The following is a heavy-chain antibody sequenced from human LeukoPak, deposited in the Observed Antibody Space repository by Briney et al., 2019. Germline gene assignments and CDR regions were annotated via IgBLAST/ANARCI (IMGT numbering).Heavy chain of an antibody. V-gene: IGHV4-4*07. J-gene: IGHJ4*02. D-gene: IGHD3-10*01. CDR3: ARGTLLWFGELFDSYLFDY. CDR1: GGSISSYY. Sequence: SETLSLTCTVSGGSISSYYWSWIRQPAGKGLEWIGRIYTSGSTNYNPSLTSRVTMSVDTSKNQFSLKLSSVTAADTAVYYCARGTLLWFGELFDSYLFDYWGQGTLVTVSS. CDR2: IYTSGST.